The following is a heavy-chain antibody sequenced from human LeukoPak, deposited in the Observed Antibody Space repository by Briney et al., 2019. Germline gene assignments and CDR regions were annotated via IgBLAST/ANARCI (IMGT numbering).Heavy chain of an antibody. V-gene: IGHV1-46*01. J-gene: IGHJ1*01. CDR2: INPSGGSK. Sequence: ASVKVSCKASGYTFTSYYMHWVRQAPAQGLEWMGIINPSGGSKSYAQKFQGRVTMTRDTSTSTVYMELSSLRSEDTAVYYCARETRPSGYGGYPEPYFQHWGQGTLVTVSS. D-gene: IGHD3-22*01. CDR3: ARETRPSGYGGYPEPYFQH. CDR1: GYTFTSYY.